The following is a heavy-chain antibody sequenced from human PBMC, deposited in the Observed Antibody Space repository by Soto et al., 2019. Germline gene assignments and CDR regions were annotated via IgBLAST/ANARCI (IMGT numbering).Heavy chain of an antibody. CDR3: ARGQSTVITSFDY. D-gene: IGHD3-10*01. CDR2: IIPILGIA. V-gene: IGHV1-69*02. Sequence: QVQLVQSGAEVKKPGSSVKVSCKASGGTFSSYTISWVRQAPGQGLEWMGRIIPILGIANYAQKFQGRVTITADKSTSTAYMELSSLRSEDTAVYYWARGQSTVITSFDYWGQGTLVTVSS. CDR1: GGTFSSYT. J-gene: IGHJ4*02.